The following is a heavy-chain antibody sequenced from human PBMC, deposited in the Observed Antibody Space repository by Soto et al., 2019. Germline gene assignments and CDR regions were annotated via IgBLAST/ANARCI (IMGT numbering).Heavy chain of an antibody. CDR2: IYYSGGT. Sequence: SETLSLTCTVSGAALSGGGYFYACVLHPPGKGLEWLGYIYYSGGTNYNPSLKSRVTISLDKSKSQFSLRLISVTAADTAVYYCTREQSDDNYFDPWGQGTLVTVSS. V-gene: IGHV4-61*08. J-gene: IGHJ5*02. CDR3: TREQSDDNYFDP. CDR1: GAALSGGGYF. D-gene: IGHD6-19*01.